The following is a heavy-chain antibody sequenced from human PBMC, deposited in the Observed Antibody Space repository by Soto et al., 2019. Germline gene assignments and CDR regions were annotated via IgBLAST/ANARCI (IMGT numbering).Heavy chain of an antibody. CDR3: ARVAY. Sequence: LXLSCGASRFPFSRVSMNWVSQVPGKGLEWVASISSASSETWYADSVKGRFIITRENAQNSLFLQMNTLRPEDSAIYYCARVAYWGSGTQVTDSS. CDR2: ISSASSET. V-gene: IGHV3-21*01. J-gene: IGHJ4*02. CDR1: RFPFSRVS.